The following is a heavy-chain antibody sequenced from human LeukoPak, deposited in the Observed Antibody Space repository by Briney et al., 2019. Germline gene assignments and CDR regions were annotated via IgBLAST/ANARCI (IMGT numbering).Heavy chain of an antibody. Sequence: GGSLRLSCAASGFTFSNAWLSWVRQAPGKGLEWVGRIKSNYDGGTADYAAPVKGRFTISRDDSKNTLYLQLNTVKTEDTAVYYCTTLWYQLLGYYYMDVWGKGTTVTVSS. CDR1: GFTFSNAW. CDR2: IKSNYDGGTA. D-gene: IGHD2-2*01. CDR3: TTLWYQLLGYYYMDV. V-gene: IGHV3-15*01. J-gene: IGHJ6*03.